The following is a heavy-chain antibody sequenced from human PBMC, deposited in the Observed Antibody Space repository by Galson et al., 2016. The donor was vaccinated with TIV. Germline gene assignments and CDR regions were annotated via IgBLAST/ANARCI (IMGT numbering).Heavy chain of an antibody. D-gene: IGHD3-3*01. J-gene: IGHJ4*02. CDR1: GYRFTGYY. Sequence: SVKVSCKASGYRFTGYYLHWVRQAPGQGPQWMGIIDPSGGTTTYAQKFQDRLAMTRDTSTSTAYMELRSLRSDDTAVYYCARISYDVWSGYRAPYDFWGQGTLVTVSS. V-gene: IGHV1-46*01. CDR3: ARISYDVWSGYRAPYDF. CDR2: IDPSGGTT.